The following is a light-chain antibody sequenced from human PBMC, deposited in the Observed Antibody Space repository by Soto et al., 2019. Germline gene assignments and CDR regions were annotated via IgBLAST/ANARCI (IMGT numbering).Light chain of an antibody. Sequence: ETVLTQSPGTLSLSPGDRAILSCRASQTVNSQFLAWYQQKPGQAPRLLIYGASNRAAGIPDRFIASASGTDFTLIITKLEPEDLAVYYCQQYSSAPYTFGQGTKLEIK. CDR3: QQYSSAPYT. CDR2: GAS. CDR1: QTVNSQF. J-gene: IGKJ2*01. V-gene: IGKV3-20*01.